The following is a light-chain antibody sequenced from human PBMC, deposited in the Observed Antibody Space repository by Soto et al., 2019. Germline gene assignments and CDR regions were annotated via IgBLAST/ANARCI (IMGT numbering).Light chain of an antibody. J-gene: IGKJ1*01. CDR2: GAS. Sequence: EGAALCCRASQSVSSSYLAWYQQKPGQAPRLLIYGASARATGISARFSGTGSEPQSTLVFGLLQSEDLPLHSRQLYTEWPWRYGEGTKVDIK. V-gene: IGKV3-15*01. CDR3: QLYTEWPWR. CDR1: QSVSSSY.